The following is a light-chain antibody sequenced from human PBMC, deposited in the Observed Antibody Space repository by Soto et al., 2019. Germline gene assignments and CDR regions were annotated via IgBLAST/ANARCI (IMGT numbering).Light chain of an antibody. CDR1: SSDIGAYNF. CDR3: TSWRTSTTMI. V-gene: IGLV2-14*03. CDR2: DVN. Sequence: QSALTQPASVSGSPGQSITISCTGTSSDIGAYNFVSWYQQHPGKAPKLMLYDVNIRPSGVSNHFSGSKSGNTASLTISGLQAEDEADYYCTSWRTSTTMIFGGGTKVTVL. J-gene: IGLJ2*01.